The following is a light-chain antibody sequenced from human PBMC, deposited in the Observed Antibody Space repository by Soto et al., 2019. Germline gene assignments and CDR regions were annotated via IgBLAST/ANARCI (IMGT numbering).Light chain of an antibody. Sequence: QSVLTQPASVSGSPGQSITISCTGTSSDVGSYNLVSWYQHHPGKAPKLMIYEVTKWPSGVSNRFSGSKFGNTAFLTISGVQAEDEADYYCCSYAGSSTWVFGGGTKVTVL. CDR3: CSYAGSSTWV. CDR1: SSDVGSYNL. V-gene: IGLV2-23*02. CDR2: EVT. J-gene: IGLJ3*02.